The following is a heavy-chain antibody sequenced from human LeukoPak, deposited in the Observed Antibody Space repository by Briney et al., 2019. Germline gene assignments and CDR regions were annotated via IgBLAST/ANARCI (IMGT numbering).Heavy chain of an antibody. CDR3: ARESPGGYYDSSGSKPYYFDY. Sequence: PGRSLRLSCAASGFTFSSYAMHWVRQAPGKGLEWVAVISYDGSNKYYADSVKGRFTISRDNSKNTLYLQMNSLRAEDTAVYYCARESPGGYYDSSGSKPYYFDYWGQGTLVTVFS. CDR2: ISYDGSNK. V-gene: IGHV3-30-3*01. D-gene: IGHD3-22*01. J-gene: IGHJ4*02. CDR1: GFTFSSYA.